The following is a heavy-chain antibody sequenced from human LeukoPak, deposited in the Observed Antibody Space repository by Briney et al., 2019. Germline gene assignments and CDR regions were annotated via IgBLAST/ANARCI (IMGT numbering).Heavy chain of an antibody. CDR3: ARAGSNNAWSSQNRPS. CDR2: IKQDGSEK. V-gene: IGHV3-7*01. Sequence: PGGSLRLSCAASGFTFSSYWMSWVRQAPGKGLEWMANIKQDGSEKYYVDSVKGRFTIPGDNAKNSLYLQMNILRAEDTALSYSARAGSNNAWSSQNRPSWGQGALVTVSS. D-gene: IGHD2-2*01. J-gene: IGHJ5*02. CDR1: GFTFSSYW.